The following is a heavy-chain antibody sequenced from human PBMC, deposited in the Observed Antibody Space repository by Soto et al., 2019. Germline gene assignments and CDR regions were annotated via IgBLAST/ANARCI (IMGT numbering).Heavy chain of an antibody. CDR1: GFTFSSYS. V-gene: IGHV3-48*01. D-gene: IGHD2-2*01. CDR2: ISNSISTI. J-gene: IGHJ6*03. CDR3: ARSAANYYSYYMDV. Sequence: GGSLRLSCAASGFTFSSYSMSWVRQAPGKGLEWVSYISNSISTIYYADSVKGRFTISRDNARNSLYLQMNSLRAEDTAVYYCARSAANYYSYYMDVWGKGTTVTVSS.